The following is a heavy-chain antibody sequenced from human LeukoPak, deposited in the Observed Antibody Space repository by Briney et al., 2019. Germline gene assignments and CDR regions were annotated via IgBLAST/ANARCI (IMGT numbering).Heavy chain of an antibody. CDR1: GFTFSSHW. Sequence: GGSLRLSCAASGFTFSSHWMSWFRQAPGKGLELLANIKKDGSEKYYVDAVKGRFTISRDNAKTSLYLQMNSLRDEDTAVYYCARNPMIVVVTFDAFDIWGQGTMVTVSS. V-gene: IGHV3-7*02. D-gene: IGHD3-22*01. CDR3: ARNPMIVVVTFDAFDI. CDR2: IKKDGSEK. J-gene: IGHJ3*02.